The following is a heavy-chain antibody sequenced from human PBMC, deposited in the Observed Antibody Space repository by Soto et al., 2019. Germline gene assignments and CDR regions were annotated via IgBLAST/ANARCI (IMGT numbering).Heavy chain of an antibody. CDR2: ISNSGGST. CDR1: GFTFSSYA. V-gene: IGHV3-23*01. Sequence: PGGSLRLSCAASGFTFSSYAMTWVRQAPGKGLEWVTTISNSGGSTYYADSVKGRFDISRDNSKNTLYLQMNSLRVEDTAAYHCAKYGKSYSSSSVHYYGMDVWGQGTTVTVSS. J-gene: IGHJ6*02. CDR3: AKYGKSYSSSSVHYYGMDV. D-gene: IGHD6-6*01.